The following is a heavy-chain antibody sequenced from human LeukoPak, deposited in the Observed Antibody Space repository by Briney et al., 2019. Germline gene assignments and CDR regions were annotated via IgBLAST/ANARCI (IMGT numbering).Heavy chain of an antibody. CDR1: GGSMNSSSDY. V-gene: IGHV4-39*07. CDR3: ARDLSPPRRYSSGYWGGFDY. D-gene: IGHD3-22*01. Sequence: SETLSLTCNVSGGSMNSSSDYWGWIRQPPGKGLEWIGTFYYSGSTYYIPSLKSRVTMSVDTSKNQFSLKLSSVTAADTAVYYCARDLSPPRRYSSGYWGGFDYWGQGTLVTVSS. J-gene: IGHJ4*02. CDR2: FYYSGST.